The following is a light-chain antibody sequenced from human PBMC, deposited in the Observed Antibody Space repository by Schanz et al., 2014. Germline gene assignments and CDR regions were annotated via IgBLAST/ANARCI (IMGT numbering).Light chain of an antibody. Sequence: IQLTQSPSSLSASVGDRVTITCRASQSISNYLNWYQQKPGKAPNLLIYAASSLQDGVPSSFSGSGSGTDFTLTISSLRPEDFATYFCQQSHSTPFTFGGGTKVEI. V-gene: IGKV1-39*01. CDR1: QSISNY. CDR2: AAS. J-gene: IGKJ4*01. CDR3: QQSHSTPFT.